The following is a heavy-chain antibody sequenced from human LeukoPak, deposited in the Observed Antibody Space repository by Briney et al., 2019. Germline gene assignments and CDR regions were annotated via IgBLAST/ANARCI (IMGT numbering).Heavy chain of an antibody. CDR1: GFTFSSYS. Sequence: GGSLRLSCAASGFTFSSYSMNWVRQAPGKGLEWVSSISSRSSYIYYADSVKGRFTISRDNAKNSLYLQMNSLRAEDTAVYYCARDFGGSSSGYWGQGTLVTVSS. J-gene: IGHJ4*02. CDR2: ISSRSSYI. V-gene: IGHV3-21*01. D-gene: IGHD6-6*01. CDR3: ARDFGGSSSGY.